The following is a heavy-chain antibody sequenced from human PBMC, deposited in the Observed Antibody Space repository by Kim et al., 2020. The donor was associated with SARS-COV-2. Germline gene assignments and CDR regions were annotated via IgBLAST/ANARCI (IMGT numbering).Heavy chain of an antibody. J-gene: IGHJ6*02. D-gene: IGHD2-15*01. CDR3: ARGYCSGGSCYHYYYYYGMDV. CDR2: IYYSGST. CDR1: GGSISSSSYY. Sequence: SETLSLTCTVSGGSISSSSYYWGWIRQPPGKGLEWIGSIYYSGSTYYNPSLKSRVTISVDTSKNQFPLKLSSVTAADTAVYYCARGYCSGGSCYHYYYYYGMDVWGQGTTVTVSS. V-gene: IGHV4-39*01.